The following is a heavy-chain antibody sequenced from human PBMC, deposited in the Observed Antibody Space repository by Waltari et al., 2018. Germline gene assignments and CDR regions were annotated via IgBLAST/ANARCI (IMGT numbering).Heavy chain of an antibody. CDR1: GGSFSGYY. J-gene: IGHJ3*02. CDR3: ARGASREGDAFDI. Sequence: QVQLQQWGAGLLKPSETLSLTCAVYGGSFSGYYWSWIRQPPGKGLEWIGEINHSGSTNYNPSFKSRVTISVDTSKNQFSLKLSSVTAADTAVYYCARGASREGDAFDIWGQGTMVTVSS. D-gene: IGHD1-26*01. V-gene: IGHV4-34*01. CDR2: INHSGST.